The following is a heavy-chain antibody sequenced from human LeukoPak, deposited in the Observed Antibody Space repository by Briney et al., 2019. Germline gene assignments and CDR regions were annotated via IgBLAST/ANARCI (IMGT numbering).Heavy chain of an antibody. CDR3: ARQGGYYYYYYMDV. CDR2: IYPSGNT. V-gene: IGHV4-4*07. J-gene: IGHJ6*03. D-gene: IGHD3-16*01. CDR1: GGSFSNHF. Sequence: SETLSLTCSVSGGSFSNHFWSWVRQPAGKGLEWIGRIYPSGNTNYNPSLKSRVTLSVDTSKTQFYLSLSSVTAADTAVYYCARQGGYYYYYYMDVWGRGTTVTISS.